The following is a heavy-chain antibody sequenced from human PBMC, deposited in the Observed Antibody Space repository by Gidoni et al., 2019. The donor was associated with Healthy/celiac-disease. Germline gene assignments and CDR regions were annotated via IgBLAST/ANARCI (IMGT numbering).Heavy chain of an antibody. CDR2: ISGSGGST. J-gene: IGHJ2*01. V-gene: IGHV3-23*01. CDR3: AKDSMVRGVIFNFDL. D-gene: IGHD3-10*01. CDR1: GFTFSSYA. Sequence: EVQLLESGGGLVQPGGSLRLSCAASGFTFSSYAMSWVRQAPGKVLEWVSAISGSGGSTYYADSVKGRFTISRDNSKNTLYLQMNSLRAEDTAVYYCAKDSMVRGVIFNFDLWGRGTLVTVSS.